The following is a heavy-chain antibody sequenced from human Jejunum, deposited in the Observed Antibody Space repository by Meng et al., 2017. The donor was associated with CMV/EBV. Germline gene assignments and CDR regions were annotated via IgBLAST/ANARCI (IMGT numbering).Heavy chain of an antibody. CDR1: FCDHY. CDR3: AIGGCSIGSCYYPAHP. J-gene: IGHJ6*02. CDR2: IRDKPNNYIT. V-gene: IGHV3-72*01. Sequence: FCDHYMDWVRQAPGKGLEWVGRIRDKPNNYITEYAASVRGRFTISRDDSKNSLYLQMNSLRSQDTAVYYCAIGGCSIGSCYYPAHPWGQGTTVTVSS. D-gene: IGHD2-21*02.